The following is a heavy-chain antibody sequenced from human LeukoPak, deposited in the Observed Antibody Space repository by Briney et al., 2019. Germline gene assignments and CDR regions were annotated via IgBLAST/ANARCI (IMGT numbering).Heavy chain of an antibody. CDR3: VRDGGTDWYDP. Sequence: GGSLRLSCAASGFTISDYWMTWVRQAPGKGLEWVANIKQDGVEKSYVDSVKGRFTISRDNANNSIFLQMSSLRVEGTAIYYCVRDGGTDWYDPWGQGTLVSVSS. D-gene: IGHD3-16*01. V-gene: IGHV3-7*01. CDR2: IKQDGVEK. CDR1: GFTISDYW. J-gene: IGHJ5*02.